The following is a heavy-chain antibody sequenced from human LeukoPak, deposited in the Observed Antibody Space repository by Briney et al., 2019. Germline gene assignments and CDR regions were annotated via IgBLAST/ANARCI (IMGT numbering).Heavy chain of an antibody. V-gene: IGHV3-74*01. CDR2: INSDGSST. D-gene: IGHD3-10*01. CDR1: GFTFSSYW. Sequence: GGSLRLSCAASGFTFSSYWMHWVRQAPGKGLVWVSRINSDGSSTSYADSVKGRFTISRDNAKNTPYLQMNSLRAEDTAVYYCAREEYYGSGEWFDPWGQGTLVTVSS. CDR3: AREEYYGSGEWFDP. J-gene: IGHJ5*02.